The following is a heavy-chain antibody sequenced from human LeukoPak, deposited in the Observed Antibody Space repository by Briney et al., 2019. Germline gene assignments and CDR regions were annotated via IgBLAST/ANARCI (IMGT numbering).Heavy chain of an antibody. CDR2: IKPDGSDK. CDR1: AFTFSPYW. D-gene: IGHD3-3*02. CDR3: ARDGALAY. V-gene: IGHV3-7*05. J-gene: IGHJ4*02. Sequence: GGSLRLSCATSAFTFSPYWMSWVRQAPGKGLEWVANIKPDGSDKNYVDSVKGRFTISRDNARNSLSLQMDSQSAEDTAVYYCARDGALAYWGQGTLVTVSS.